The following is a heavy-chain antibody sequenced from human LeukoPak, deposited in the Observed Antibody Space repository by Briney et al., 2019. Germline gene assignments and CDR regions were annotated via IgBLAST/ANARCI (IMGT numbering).Heavy chain of an antibody. CDR1: GFTFSSYG. D-gene: IGHD3-22*01. CDR2: ISYDGNNK. Sequence: PGGSLRLSCAASGFTFSSYGMHWVRQAPGKGLEWVAVISYDGNNKYYADSVKGRFTISRDNSKNTLYLQMNSLRAEDTAVYYCGYSSGFRYYFDYWGQGTLVTVSS. CDR3: GYSSGFRYYFDY. V-gene: IGHV3-30*03. J-gene: IGHJ4*02.